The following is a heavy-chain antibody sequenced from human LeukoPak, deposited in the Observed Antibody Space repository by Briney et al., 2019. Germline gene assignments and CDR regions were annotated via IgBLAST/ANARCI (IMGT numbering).Heavy chain of an antibody. CDR1: GFTFSSYS. V-gene: IGHV3-21*01. Sequence: GGSLRLSCVASGFTFSSYSMNWVRQAPGKGLEWVSSISSSSSYIYYADSVKGRFTISRDNAKNSLYLQMNSLRAEDTAVYYCARAGKLAAAASLGYFDLWGRGTLVTVSS. CDR3: ARAGKLAAAASLGYFDL. J-gene: IGHJ2*01. CDR2: ISSSSSYI. D-gene: IGHD6-13*01.